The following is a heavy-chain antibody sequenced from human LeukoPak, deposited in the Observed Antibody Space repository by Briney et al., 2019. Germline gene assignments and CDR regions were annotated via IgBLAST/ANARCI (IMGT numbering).Heavy chain of an antibody. CDR1: GFPFGGYA. CDR3: VKNGIYSSGWYGGYFDY. Sequence: PGGSLRLSCSASGFPFGGYAMHWVRQAPGKGLEFVSAISSNGGSTYYADSVKGRFTISRDNSKNTLYLQVSSLRADDTAVYYCVKNGIYSSGWYGGYFDYWGQGTLVTVSS. J-gene: IGHJ4*02. V-gene: IGHV3-64D*09. D-gene: IGHD6-19*01. CDR2: ISSNGGST.